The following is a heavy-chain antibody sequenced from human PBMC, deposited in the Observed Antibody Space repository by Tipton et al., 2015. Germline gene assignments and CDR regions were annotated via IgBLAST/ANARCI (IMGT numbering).Heavy chain of an antibody. Sequence: QSGAEVKKPGASVKVSCKVSGYSLSKLPIHWVRQAPGKGLEWMGLFDPVDDETIPQKFQGRLKMTADSSTDTVYLDLSSLRSDDTAIYFCATLFFAVSGTFDHWGQGTLVTVSS. CDR1: GYSLSKLP. CDR3: ATLFFAVSGTFDH. CDR2: FDPVDDET. J-gene: IGHJ4*02. D-gene: IGHD3-3*01. V-gene: IGHV1-24*01.